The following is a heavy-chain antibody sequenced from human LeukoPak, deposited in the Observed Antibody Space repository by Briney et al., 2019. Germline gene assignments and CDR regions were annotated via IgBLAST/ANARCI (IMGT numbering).Heavy chain of an antibody. CDR1: GFTFSNYA. CDR3: TRGTNITIGAL. J-gene: IGHJ4*02. D-gene: IGHD3-9*01. Sequence: GGSLRLSCAGSGFTFSNYAIHWVRQAPGKGLQWVALISNDATKKYYADSVKGRFTISRDNSKSTQYLQMNSLTAEDTAVYYCTRGTNITIGALWGQGTLVTVSS. V-gene: IGHV3-30*04. CDR2: ISNDATKK.